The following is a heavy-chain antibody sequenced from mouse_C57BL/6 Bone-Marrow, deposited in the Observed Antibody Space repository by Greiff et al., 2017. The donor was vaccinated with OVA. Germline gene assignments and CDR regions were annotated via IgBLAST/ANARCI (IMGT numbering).Heavy chain of an antibody. J-gene: IGHJ1*03. CDR1: GYTFTSYW. CDR2: IAPSDSYT. D-gene: IGHD2-4*01. V-gene: IGHV1-50*01. Sequence: QVQLQQPGAELVKPGASVKLSCKASGYTFTSYWMQWVKQRPGQGLEWIGEIAPSDSYTNYNQKFKGKATLTVDTSSSTAYMQLSSLTSEDSAVYYCARPVYYDYSYWYFDVWGTGTTVTVSS. CDR3: ARPVYYDYSYWYFDV.